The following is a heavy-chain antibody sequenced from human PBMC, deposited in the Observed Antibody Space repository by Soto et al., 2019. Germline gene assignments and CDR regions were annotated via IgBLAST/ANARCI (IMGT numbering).Heavy chain of an antibody. CDR2: IFSNDEK. Sequence: QVTLKESGPVLVKPTETLTLTCTVSGFSLSNARMGVSWIRQPPGKALEWLAHIFSNDEKSYSTSLKSRLTISQDTSKSQVVLTMTNMDPVDTATYYCARITGPPRYGSGSYYNDGPGNNWFDPWGQGTLVTVSS. V-gene: IGHV2-26*01. J-gene: IGHJ5*02. CDR1: GFSLSNARMG. CDR3: ARITGPPRYGSGSYYNDGPGNNWFDP. D-gene: IGHD3-10*01.